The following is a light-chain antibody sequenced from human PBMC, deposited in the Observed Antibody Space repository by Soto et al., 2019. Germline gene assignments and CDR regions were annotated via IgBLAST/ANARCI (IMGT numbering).Light chain of an antibody. Sequence: QSALTQPASVSGSPGQSITISCTGTSSDVGEHNHVYWYQQYPGKAPKLMIYDVSNRPSGVSSRFSGSRSGNAASLTISGLQAEDEDHYYCSSYTITGTVVFGAGTKLTVL. J-gene: IGLJ2*01. CDR2: DVS. V-gene: IGLV2-14*01. CDR1: SSDVGEHNH. CDR3: SSYTITGTVV.